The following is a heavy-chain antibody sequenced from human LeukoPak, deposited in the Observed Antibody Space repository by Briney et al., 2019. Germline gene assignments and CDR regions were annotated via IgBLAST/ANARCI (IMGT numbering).Heavy chain of an antibody. D-gene: IGHD2-15*01. CDR1: GGSISSYY. V-gene: IGHV4-59*01. J-gene: IGHJ4*02. CDR3: ARDGRGCSGGTCYKY. CDR2: IYYSGST. Sequence: SETLSLTCTVFGGSISSYYWSWIRQSPGKGLEWIGYIYYSGSTSYNPSLKSRVSMSVDTSKNQFSLKLSSLTAADTAVYYCARDGRGCSGGTCYKYWGQGILVTVSS.